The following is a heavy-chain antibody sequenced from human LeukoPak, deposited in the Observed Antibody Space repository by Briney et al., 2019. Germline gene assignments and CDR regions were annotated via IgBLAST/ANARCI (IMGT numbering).Heavy chain of an antibody. Sequence: GGSLRLSCAASGFTFNSYAMHWVRQAPGKGLEWVANIKQDGSEKYCVDSVKGRFTISRDNAKNSLYLQMNSLRAEDTAVYYCARARVDYWGQGTLVIVSS. V-gene: IGHV3-7*04. CDR1: GFTFNSYA. J-gene: IGHJ4*02. CDR3: ARARVDY. CDR2: IKQDGSEK.